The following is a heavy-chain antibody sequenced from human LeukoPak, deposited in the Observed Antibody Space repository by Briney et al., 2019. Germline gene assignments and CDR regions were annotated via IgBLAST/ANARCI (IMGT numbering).Heavy chain of an antibody. CDR2: INGSGGST. V-gene: IGHV3-23*01. D-gene: IGHD3-10*01. CDR1: GFTFSSYA. Sequence: GGSLRLSCAASGFTFSSYAMSWVRQAPGKGLGWVSAINGSGGSTYYADSVKGRFTISRDNSKNTLYLQMNSLRAEDTAVYYCAKDPSYGSGSYHFVNWFDPRGQGTLVTVSS. CDR3: AKDPSYGSGSYHFVNWFDP. J-gene: IGHJ5*02.